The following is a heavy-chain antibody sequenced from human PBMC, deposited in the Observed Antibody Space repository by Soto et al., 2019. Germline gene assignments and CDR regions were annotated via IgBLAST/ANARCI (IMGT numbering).Heavy chain of an antibody. D-gene: IGHD6-19*01. V-gene: IGHV3-23*01. J-gene: IGHJ4*02. CDR2: NSVSGGNT. CDR3: AKDRYGQVADYVDY. CDR1: GFTFSDYA. Sequence: EVQLLESGGDLAQPGGSLRLSCAASGFTFSDYAMTWVRQAPGKGLEWVSANSVSGGNTYYADSVKGRFTISRDISRNTLYLEMHSPSAEDTAVYYCAKDRYGQVADYVDYWGLGTLVTVSS.